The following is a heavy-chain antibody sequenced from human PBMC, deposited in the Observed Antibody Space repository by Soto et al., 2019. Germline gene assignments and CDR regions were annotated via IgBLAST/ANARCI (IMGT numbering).Heavy chain of an antibody. D-gene: IGHD3-16*01. Sequence: GSLRLSCAACGVTFDSCNMNLVRQAPWKLLEWVSSISSSSSYIYYADSVKGRFTISRDNAKNSLYLQMNSLRAEDTAVYYCARDASSGHYCYVMAVWGQGTTVIGSS. J-gene: IGHJ6*02. CDR1: GVTFDSCN. V-gene: IGHV3-21*01. CDR2: ISSSSSYI. CDR3: ARDASSGHYCYVMAV.